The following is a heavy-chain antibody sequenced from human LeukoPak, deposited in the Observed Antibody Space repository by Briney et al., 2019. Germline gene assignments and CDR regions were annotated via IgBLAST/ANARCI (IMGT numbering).Heavy chain of an antibody. V-gene: IGHV4-61*03. D-gene: IGHD6-19*01. CDR2: IYYSGST. CDR1: GGSVSSGSYY. Sequence: PSETLSLTCTVSGGSVSSGSYYWSWIRQPPGKGLEWIGYIYYSGSTNYNPSLKSRVTISVDTSKNHFSLTLSSVTAADTAVYYCARDNSGWLTFDPWGQGTLVTVSS. CDR3: ARDNSGWLTFDP. J-gene: IGHJ5*02.